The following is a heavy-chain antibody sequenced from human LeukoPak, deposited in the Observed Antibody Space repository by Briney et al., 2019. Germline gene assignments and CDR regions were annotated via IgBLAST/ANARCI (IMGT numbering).Heavy chain of an antibody. Sequence: GASVKVSCKASGYTFTSYDINWVRQPTGQGLEWMGWMNPNSGNTGYAQKFQGRVTMTRNTSISTDYMELSSLRSEDTAVYYCARGLKVRGVPTFFYWGQGTLVTVSS. CDR2: MNPNSGNT. CDR1: GYTFTSYD. D-gene: IGHD3-10*01. V-gene: IGHV1-8*01. J-gene: IGHJ4*02. CDR3: ARGLKVRGVPTFFY.